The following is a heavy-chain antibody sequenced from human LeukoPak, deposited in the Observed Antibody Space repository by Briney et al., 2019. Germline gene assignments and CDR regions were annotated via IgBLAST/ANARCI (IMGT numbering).Heavy chain of an antibody. D-gene: IGHD2-21*01. J-gene: IGHJ4*02. CDR2: IYYSGST. CDR3: ARERLSGGHYNY. V-gene: IGHV4-31*03. CDR1: GGSISSGGYY. Sequence: SETLSLTCTVSGGSISSGGYYWSWIRQHPGRGLEWIGYIYYSGSTYYIPSLKSRVTISVDTSKNQFSLKLSSVTAADTAVYYCARERLSGGHYNYWGQGTLVTVSS.